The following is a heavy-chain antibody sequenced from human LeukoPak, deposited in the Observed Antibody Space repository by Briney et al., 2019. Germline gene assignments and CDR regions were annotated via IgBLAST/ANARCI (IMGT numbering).Heavy chain of an antibody. CDR3: ARAFYGYTYGKIDY. D-gene: IGHD5-18*01. J-gene: IGHJ4*02. CDR1: GFTLSSHA. CDR2: ISSNGGST. V-gene: IGHV3-64*02. Sequence: GGALRLSCAASGFTLSSHAMHWVRQAPGKGLEYVSVISSNGGSTYYADSVKGRFPISRDNSKNTLYLQLGSLRAEDMAVYYCARAFYGYTYGKIDYWGQGTLVTVSS.